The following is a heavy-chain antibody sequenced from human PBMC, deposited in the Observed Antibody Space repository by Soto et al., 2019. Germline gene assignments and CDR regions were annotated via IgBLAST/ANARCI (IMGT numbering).Heavy chain of an antibody. Sequence: PGGSLRLSCAASGFTFSSHAMSWVRQAPGKGLEWVSAISGSGGSTYYADSVKGRFTISRDNSKNTLYLQMNSLRAEDTAVYYCAAACSGGSCYSFEAFDYWGQGTLVTVSS. D-gene: IGHD2-15*01. CDR1: GFTFSSHA. J-gene: IGHJ4*02. CDR2: ISGSGGST. V-gene: IGHV3-23*01. CDR3: AAACSGGSCYSFEAFDY.